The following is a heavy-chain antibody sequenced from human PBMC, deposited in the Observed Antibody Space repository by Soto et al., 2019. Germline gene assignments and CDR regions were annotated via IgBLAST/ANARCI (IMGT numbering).Heavy chain of an antibody. V-gene: IGHV1-69*13. D-gene: IGHD2-2*02. CDR2: IIPIFGTA. CDR3: ARDPIPRVFNWLDP. J-gene: IGHJ5*02. CDR1: GGTFSSYA. Sequence: ASVKVSCKASGGTFSSYAISWVRQAPGQGLEWMGGIIPIFGTANYAQKFQGRVTITADESTSTAYMELSSLRSEDTAVYYCARDPIPRVFNWLDPWGQGTLVTVSS.